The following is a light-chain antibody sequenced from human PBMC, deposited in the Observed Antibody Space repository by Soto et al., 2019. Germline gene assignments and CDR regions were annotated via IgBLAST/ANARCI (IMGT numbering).Light chain of an antibody. J-gene: IGKJ4*01. CDR3: QQRRA. CDR1: QGISSF. Sequence: IQLTQSPSSLSASVGDRVTITCRASQGISSFLAWYQQKPGKAPKLLIYAASTLQSGVPSRFSGSESGTDFTLTISRLQPEDFETYYCQQRRAFGGGTKV. V-gene: IGKV1-9*01. CDR2: AAS.